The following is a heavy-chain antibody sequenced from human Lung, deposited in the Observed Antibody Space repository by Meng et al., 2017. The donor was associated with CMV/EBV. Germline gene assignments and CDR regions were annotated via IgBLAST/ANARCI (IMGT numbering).Heavy chain of an antibody. V-gene: IGHV1-69*05. D-gene: IGHD5-12*01. J-gene: IGHJ6*02. CDR1: GGTFSRYG. CDR3: ARDVSGDDHYYNYAMDV. CDR2: IIPIFGTA. Sequence: SVXVSXXASGGTFSRYGFSWVRQAPGQGLEWMGGIIPIFGTANSAQKFQGRVTVTTDESTSTAYMELSSLRFEDTAVYYCARDVSGDDHYYNYAMDVWGQGTTVTVSS.